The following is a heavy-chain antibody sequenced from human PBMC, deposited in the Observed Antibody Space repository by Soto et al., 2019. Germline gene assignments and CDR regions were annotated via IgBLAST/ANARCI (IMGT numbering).Heavy chain of an antibody. CDR1: GGSMTNYY. Sequence: PSEIPSLTCIVSGGSMTNYYWSWIRQPPGKGLEWIGYIYYSGNTKYNPSLKSRVTISKDTSKNQFSLKLSSVTAADTAVYYCARVGYSSSWFWFFDIWGRGTLVTVSS. J-gene: IGHJ2*01. V-gene: IGHV4-59*01. D-gene: IGHD6-13*01. CDR2: IYYSGNT. CDR3: ARVGYSSSWFWFFDI.